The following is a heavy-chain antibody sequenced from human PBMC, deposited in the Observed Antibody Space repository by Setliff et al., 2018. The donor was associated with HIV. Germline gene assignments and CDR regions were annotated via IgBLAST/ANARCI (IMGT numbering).Heavy chain of an antibody. CDR2: IYYSGNT. V-gene: IGHV4-39*01. CDR1: GDSIFTSTYY. CDR3: ARLGRPYSGQGWFDP. Sequence: PSETLSLTCSVSGDSIFTSTYYWGWIRQPPGKRLEWIGSIYYSGNTYYNPSLKSRVTISVDTSKNQFFLNLSSVTATDSAVYYCARLGRPYSGQGWFDPWGQGTLVT. D-gene: IGHD5-12*01. J-gene: IGHJ5*02.